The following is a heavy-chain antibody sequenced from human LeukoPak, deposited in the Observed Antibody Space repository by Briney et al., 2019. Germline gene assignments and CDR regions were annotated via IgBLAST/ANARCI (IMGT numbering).Heavy chain of an antibody. D-gene: IGHD3-10*01. CDR3: ARELSGFYGSGLRSLDY. CDR2: IIPIFGTA. Sequence: SVKVSCKASGGTFSSYAISWVRQAPGQGLEWMGGIIPIFGTANYAQKFQGRVTMTRDTSTSTVYMELSSLRSDDTAVYYCARELSGFYGSGLRSLDYWGQGTLVTVSS. J-gene: IGHJ4*02. CDR1: GGTFSSYA. V-gene: IGHV1-69*05.